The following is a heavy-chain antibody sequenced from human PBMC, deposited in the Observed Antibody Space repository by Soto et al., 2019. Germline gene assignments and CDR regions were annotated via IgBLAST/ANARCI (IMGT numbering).Heavy chain of an antibody. CDR3: ARWVGGSMFDNSGKYDS. D-gene: IGHD3-22*01. CDR2: IAYDGSKT. V-gene: IGHV3-30*03. Sequence: QVQLVESGGGVFQPGRSLRLTCAASGFTFSSNGMHWVRQPPGKGLEWVALIAYDGSKTYYGDSVRGRFTISRDNTENTLFLQMNSLRAEDTAVYYCARWVGGSMFDNSGKYDSWGQGTLVTVSS. CDR1: GFTFSSNG. J-gene: IGHJ5*01.